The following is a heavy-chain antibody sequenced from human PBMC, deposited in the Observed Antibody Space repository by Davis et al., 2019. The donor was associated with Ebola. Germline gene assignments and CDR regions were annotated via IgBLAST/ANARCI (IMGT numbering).Heavy chain of an antibody. Sequence: GSLRLSFTASGASITVRTSYWGWIRQPPGKGLEWVGSVLYSGITSYNPSVNSRASTYVDTSENQFSLRLSSVTAADTGVYYCARMTTRYYYYYGVDGWGQGTTVTVSS. CDR2: VLYSGIT. V-gene: IGHV4-39*01. CDR3: ARMTTRYYYYYGVDG. D-gene: IGHD4-11*01. CDR1: GASITVRTSY. J-gene: IGHJ6*02.